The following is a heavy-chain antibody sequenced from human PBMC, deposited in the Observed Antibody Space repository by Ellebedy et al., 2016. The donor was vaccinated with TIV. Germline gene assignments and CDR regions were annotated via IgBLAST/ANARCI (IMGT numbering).Heavy chain of an antibody. Sequence: GGSLRLSXAAPGFTFSSYSMNWVRQAPGKGLEWVSSISSSSSYIYYADSVKGRFTISRDNAKNSLYLQMNSLRAEDTAVYYCARALFGSGSYYNWELTDYWGQGTLVTVSS. CDR3: ARALFGSGSYYNWELTDY. V-gene: IGHV3-21*01. J-gene: IGHJ4*02. D-gene: IGHD3-10*01. CDR2: ISSSSSYI. CDR1: GFTFSSYS.